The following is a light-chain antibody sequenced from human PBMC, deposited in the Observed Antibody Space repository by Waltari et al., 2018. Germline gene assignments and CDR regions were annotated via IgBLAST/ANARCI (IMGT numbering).Light chain of an antibody. CDR2: WAS. CDR3: LVWHSTTDHHGV. V-gene: IGKV4-1*01. CDR1: QSVLYSSNNENF. J-gene: IGKJ4*01. Sequence: DIVMTQSPDSLAVSLGERATINCKSSQSVLYSSNNENFLPWYQQKAGQPPKLLIIWASTRQSGVPDRFSGSGSGNTATLTISWVEAEDEADYYCLVWHSTTDHHGVFGGGT.